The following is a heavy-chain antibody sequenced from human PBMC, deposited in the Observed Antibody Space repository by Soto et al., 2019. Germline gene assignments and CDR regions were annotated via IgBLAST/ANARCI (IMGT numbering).Heavy chain of an antibody. CDR1: GFTVSSNY. V-gene: IGHV3-53*01. Sequence: EVQLVESGGGLIQPGGSLRLSCAASGFTVSSNYMSWVRQAPGKGLEWVSVIYSGGSTYYADSVKGRFTISRDNSKNTLYLQMNSLRAEDTAVYYCAGQTGDPGGGYYFDYWGQGTLVTVSS. CDR3: AGQTGDPGGGYYFDY. J-gene: IGHJ4*02. CDR2: IYSGGST. D-gene: IGHD7-27*01.